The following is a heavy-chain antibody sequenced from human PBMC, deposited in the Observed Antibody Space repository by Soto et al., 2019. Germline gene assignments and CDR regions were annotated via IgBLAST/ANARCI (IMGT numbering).Heavy chain of an antibody. V-gene: IGHV5-10-1*01. J-gene: IGHJ4*02. CDR2: IDPSDSYT. D-gene: IGHD2-21*01. Sequence: PGESLKISCKGSGYTFTSYCISWVRQMPGKGLEWMGEIDPSDSYTSYSPSFQGHVTISADKSISTAYLQWSSLKASDAAMYYCARHIDAASASDHWGQGTLVTVSS. CDR3: ARHIDAASASDH. CDR1: GYTFTSYC.